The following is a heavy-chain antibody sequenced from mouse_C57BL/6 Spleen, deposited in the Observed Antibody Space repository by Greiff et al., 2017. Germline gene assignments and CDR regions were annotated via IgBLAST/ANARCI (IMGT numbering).Heavy chain of an antibody. CDR1: GYTFTSYW. V-gene: IGHV1-50*01. CDR3: ARRDPPYDYDMYYFDY. D-gene: IGHD2-4*01. Sequence: KQSCKASGYTFTSYWMQWVKQRPGQGLVWIGEIDPSDSYTNYNQKFKGKATLTVDTSSSTAYMQLSSLTSEDSAVYYCARRDPPYDYDMYYFDYWGQGTTLTVSS. J-gene: IGHJ2*01. CDR2: IDPSDSYT.